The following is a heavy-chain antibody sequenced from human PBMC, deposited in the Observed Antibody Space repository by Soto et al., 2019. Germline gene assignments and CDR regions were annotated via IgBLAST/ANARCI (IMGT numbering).Heavy chain of an antibody. D-gene: IGHD2-8*01. CDR2: ISNRGTP. Sequence: QVQLQESGPGLVKPSQTLSLICTVSGDSIGSDNYFWSWIRQPPGQGLEWIGYISNRGTPYYNPSLKSRVTISLDTSKNRFSLDMYSVTAADTAVYYCAREVNVVALSDAFDIWGQGTMVTVSS. CDR1: GDSIGSDNYF. CDR3: AREVNVVALSDAFDI. V-gene: IGHV4-30-4*01. J-gene: IGHJ3*02.